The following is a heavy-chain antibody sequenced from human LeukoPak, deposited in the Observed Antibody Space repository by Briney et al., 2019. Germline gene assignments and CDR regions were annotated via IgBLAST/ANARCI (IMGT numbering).Heavy chain of an antibody. J-gene: IGHJ5*02. Sequence: GASVKVSCKASGYTFTCYAMNWVRQAPGQGLEWMGWINTNAGNPTYAQGFTGRFVFSLDTSVSTAYLQISSLKAEDTAVYYCARALGTWIQLQNWFDPWGQGTLVTVSS. D-gene: IGHD5-18*01. CDR2: INTNAGNP. CDR1: GYTFTCYA. CDR3: ARALGTWIQLQNWFDP. V-gene: IGHV7-4-1*02.